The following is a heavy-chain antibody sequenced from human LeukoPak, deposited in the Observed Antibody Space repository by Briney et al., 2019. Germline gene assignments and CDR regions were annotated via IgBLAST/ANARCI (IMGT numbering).Heavy chain of an antibody. CDR2: ISTDGSST. CDR3: VKEGPYYYYYMDV. V-gene: IGHV3-74*01. CDR1: GFIFSSSW. Sequence: PGGSLRLSCAASGFIFSSSWMQWVRQAPGKGLVWVSRISTDGSSTSYADSVKGRFTISRDNAKNTLLLQTNSLRAEDTAVYYCVKEGPYYYYYMDVWGKGTTVTVSS. J-gene: IGHJ6*03.